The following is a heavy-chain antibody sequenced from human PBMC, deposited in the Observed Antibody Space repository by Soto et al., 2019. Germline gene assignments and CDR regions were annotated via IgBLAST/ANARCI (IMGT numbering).Heavy chain of an antibody. CDR3: ARTTAVPNTLRSRYFFDY. CDR1: GGSVSNKTYY. D-gene: IGHD4-17*01. V-gene: IGHV4-61*01. CDR2: VYYSGTT. J-gene: IGHJ4*02. Sequence: SETLSLTCSVSGGSVSNKTYYWSWIRQPPGKRLEWIGYVYYSGTTNYNPSLKSRVTISVDLSKNQFSLRLSSVTTADTALYYCARTTAVPNTLRSRYFFDYWGQGPRFTVSP.